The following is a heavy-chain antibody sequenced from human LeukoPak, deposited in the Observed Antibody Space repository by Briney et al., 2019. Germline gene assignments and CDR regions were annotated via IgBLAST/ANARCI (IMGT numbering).Heavy chain of an antibody. D-gene: IGHD2-15*01. V-gene: IGHV4-4*07. CDR3: ARERDCSGGGCQGPLDY. J-gene: IGHJ4*02. Sequence: KTSETLPLTCTVSGGSIYSYYWSWIRQTSGKRLEWIGRVFSGGNTDYNPSLKSRLTMSVDTSNNQFSLSLDSVTAADTAVYYCARERDCSGGGCQGPLDYWGQGTLVTVSS. CDR1: GGSIYSYY. CDR2: VFSGGNT.